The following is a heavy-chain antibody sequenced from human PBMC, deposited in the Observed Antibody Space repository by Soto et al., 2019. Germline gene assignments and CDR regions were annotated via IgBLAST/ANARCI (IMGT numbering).Heavy chain of an antibody. CDR3: ARDFTTFNSGYESPPNYYYYYGMDV. CDR2: ISSSSSYI. J-gene: IGHJ6*02. CDR1: GFTFSSYS. D-gene: IGHD5-12*01. Sequence: GGSLRLSCAASGFTFSSYSMNWVRQAPGKGLEWVSSISSSSSYIYYADSVKGRFTISRDSAKNSLYLQMNSLRAEDTAVYYCARDFTTFNSGYESPPNYYYYYGMDVWGQGTTVTVSS. V-gene: IGHV3-21*01.